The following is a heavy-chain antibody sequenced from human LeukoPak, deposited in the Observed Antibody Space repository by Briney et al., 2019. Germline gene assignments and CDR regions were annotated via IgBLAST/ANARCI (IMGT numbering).Heavy chain of an antibody. D-gene: IGHD6-13*01. Sequence: GESLKISCKGSGYSFTSYWIGWVRQMPGKGLEWMGIIYPGDSDTRYSPSFQGQVTISADKSISTAYLQWSSLKASDTAMYYCVRHGPGSSSWYLFYYWGQGTLVTVSS. V-gene: IGHV5-51*01. J-gene: IGHJ4*02. CDR3: VRHGPGSSSWYLFYY. CDR2: IYPGDSDT. CDR1: GYSFTSYW.